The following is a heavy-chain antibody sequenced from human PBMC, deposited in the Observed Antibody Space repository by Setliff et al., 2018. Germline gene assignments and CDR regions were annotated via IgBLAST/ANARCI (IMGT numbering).Heavy chain of an antibody. CDR3: VSAVWEFLY. CDR1: GYAFFGYF. J-gene: IGHJ4*01. D-gene: IGHD1-26*01. V-gene: IGHV1-2*02. Sequence: ASVKVSCKASGYAFFGYFMNWVRQAPGQGLEWMGWINPDNGDTHYAEKFQGRVTMTRDTSISTAYMELSSLRSDDTAIYYCVSAVWEFLYWGQGALVTVSS. CDR2: INPDNGDT.